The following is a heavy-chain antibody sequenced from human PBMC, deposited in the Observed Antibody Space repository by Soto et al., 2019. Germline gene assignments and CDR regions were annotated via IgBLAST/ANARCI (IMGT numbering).Heavy chain of an antibody. Sequence: GGSLRLSCAASGFTFSSYGMHWVRQAPGKGLEWVAVIWYDGSNKYYADSVKGRFTISRDNSKNTLYLQMNSLRAEDTAVYFFARDRYGSGSYYAFDIWGKGTMVTVSS. V-gene: IGHV3-33*01. CDR3: ARDRYGSGSYYAFDI. CDR1: GFTFSSYG. D-gene: IGHD3-10*01. CDR2: IWYDGSNK. J-gene: IGHJ3*02.